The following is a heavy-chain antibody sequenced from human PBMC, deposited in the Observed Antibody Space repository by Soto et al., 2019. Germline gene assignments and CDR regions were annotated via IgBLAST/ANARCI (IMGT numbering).Heavy chain of an antibody. CDR3: ARGTSIWSWKFDY. CDR1: GGSISSGGYN. Sequence: SETLSLTCTVSGGSISSGGYNWSWIRQPPGRGLEWIGHIYDSGTTNYNPSLKSRVTISVDTSKNQFSLRLTSVTAADTAVYYCARGTSIWSWKFDYWGQGTLVTVSS. J-gene: IGHJ4*02. D-gene: IGHD6-13*01. CDR2: IYDSGTT. V-gene: IGHV4-61*08.